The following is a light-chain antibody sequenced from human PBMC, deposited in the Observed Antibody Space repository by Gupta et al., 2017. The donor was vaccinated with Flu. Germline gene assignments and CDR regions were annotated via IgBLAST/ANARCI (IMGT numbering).Light chain of an antibody. V-gene: IGKV3-11*01. CDR3: KQRSNWPWT. CDR2: DAS. J-gene: IGKJ1*01. CDR1: QSVSSY. Sequence: DIVLTQSPATLSLSPGERATLSCRASQSVSSYLAWYQQKPGQAPRLLIYDASNRATGIPARFSGSGSGTDFTLTISSLEPEDFAVYYCKQRSNWPWTFGQGTKVEIK.